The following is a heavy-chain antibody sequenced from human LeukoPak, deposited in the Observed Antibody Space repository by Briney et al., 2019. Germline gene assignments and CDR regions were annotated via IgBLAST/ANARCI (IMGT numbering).Heavy chain of an antibody. V-gene: IGHV4-34*01. CDR1: GGSFMGYY. J-gene: IGHJ5*02. CDR3: ARHRCSGGSCYPMNWFDP. D-gene: IGHD2-15*01. CDR2: FNHSGST. Sequence: RSSETLSLTCAVYGGSFMGYYGSWIPRPPGRGREWIGEFNHSGSTNYNPSLKSRVTISVDTSKNQFSLKLSSVTAADTAVYYCARHRCSGGSCYPMNWFDPWGQGTLVTVSS.